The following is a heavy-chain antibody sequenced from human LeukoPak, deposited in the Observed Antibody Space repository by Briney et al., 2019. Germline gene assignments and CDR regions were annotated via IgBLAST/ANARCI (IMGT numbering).Heavy chain of an antibody. CDR3: ARGSSADKDLDY. CDR2: INAGNGNT. Sequence: ASVKVSCKASGDTLSSYGISWVRQAPGQRLEWMGWINAGNGNTKYSQKFQGRVTITRDTSASTAYMELSSLRSEDTAVYYCARGSSADKDLDYWGQGTLVTVSS. J-gene: IGHJ4*02. D-gene: IGHD3-22*01. V-gene: IGHV1-3*01. CDR1: GDTLSSYG.